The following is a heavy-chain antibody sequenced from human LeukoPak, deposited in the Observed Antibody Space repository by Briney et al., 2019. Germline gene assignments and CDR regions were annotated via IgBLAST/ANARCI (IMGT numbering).Heavy chain of an antibody. V-gene: IGHV3-30-3*01. D-gene: IGHD5-24*01. CDR2: ISYDGSNK. Sequence: GGSLRLSCAASGFTFSSYAMHWVRQAPGKGLEWVAVISYDGSNKYYADSVKGRFTISRDNSKNTLYLQMNSLRAEDTAVYYCARDGDGYNYAYWGQGTLVTVSS. CDR3: ARDGDGYNYAY. CDR1: GFTFSSYA. J-gene: IGHJ4*02.